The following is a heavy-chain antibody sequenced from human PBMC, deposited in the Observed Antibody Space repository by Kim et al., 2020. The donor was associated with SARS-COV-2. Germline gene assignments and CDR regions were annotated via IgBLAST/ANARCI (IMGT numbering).Heavy chain of an antibody. CDR1: GFTFSTYF. CDR3: ARGRNGDQYGMDV. J-gene: IGHJ6*02. Sequence: GGSLRLSCAASGFTFSTYFMSWVRQAPGKGLEWVANINQYESEKYYVDSVKGRFTVSRDNAKNSLYLQMNSLRADDTAVYYCARGRNGDQYGMDVWGQGTTVTVSS. V-gene: IGHV3-7*01. D-gene: IGHD2-8*01. CDR2: INQYESEK.